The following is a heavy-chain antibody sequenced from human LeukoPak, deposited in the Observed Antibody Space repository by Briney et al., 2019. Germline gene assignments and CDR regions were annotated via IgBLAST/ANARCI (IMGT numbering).Heavy chain of an antibody. D-gene: IGHD5-24*01. CDR3: AAGEMATIDY. V-gene: IGHV1-2*02. CDR1: GYTFTSYD. J-gene: IGHJ4*02. Sequence: ASVKVSCKASGYTFTSYDINRVRQATGQGLEWMGWINPNSGGTNYAQKFQGRVTMTRDTSISTAYMELSRLRSDDTAVYYCAAGEMATIDYWGQGTLVTVSS. CDR2: INPNSGGT.